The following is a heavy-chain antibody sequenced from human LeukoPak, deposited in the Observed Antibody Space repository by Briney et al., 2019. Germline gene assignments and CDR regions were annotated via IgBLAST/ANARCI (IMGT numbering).Heavy chain of an antibody. V-gene: IGHV4-30-2*01. J-gene: IGHJ5*02. CDR2: IYHSGST. CDR3: ARLKSSRGGFDP. CDR1: GGSISSGGYS. D-gene: IGHD3-16*01. Sequence: SETLSLTCAVSGGSISSGGYSWSWIRQPPGKGLEWIGYIYHSGSTYYNPSLKSRVTISVDRSKNQFSLKLSSVTAADTAVYYCARLKSSRGGFDPWGQGTLVTVSS.